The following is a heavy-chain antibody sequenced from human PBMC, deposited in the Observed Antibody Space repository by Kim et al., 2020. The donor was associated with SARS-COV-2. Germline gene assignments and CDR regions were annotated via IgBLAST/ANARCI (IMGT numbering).Heavy chain of an antibody. CDR2: ISAYNDNT. CDR3: AREGRYLGDASDI. Sequence: ASVKVSCKASGYTFTSYGITWVRQAPGQGLEWMGWISAYNDNTNYAQKFQGRVTMTTDTSTSTAYMELRSLRSDDTAVYYCAREGRYLGDASDIWGQGTMVTVSS. J-gene: IGHJ3*02. V-gene: IGHV1-18*01. D-gene: IGHD3-9*01. CDR1: GYTFTSYG.